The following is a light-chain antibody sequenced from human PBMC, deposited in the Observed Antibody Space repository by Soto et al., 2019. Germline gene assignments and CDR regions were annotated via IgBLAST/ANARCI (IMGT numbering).Light chain of an antibody. J-gene: IGLJ1*01. CDR2: DVN. CDR3: SSFTSSDTYV. V-gene: IGLV2-18*02. CDR1: SSDVGSFNR. Sequence: QSALTQPPSVSGSPGQSVAISCTGTSSDVGSFNRVSWYQQSPGTAPKLMIYDVNNRPSGVPDRFSGSKSGNAASLTISGLQAEDESDYCCSSFTSSDTYVFGTGTKLTVL.